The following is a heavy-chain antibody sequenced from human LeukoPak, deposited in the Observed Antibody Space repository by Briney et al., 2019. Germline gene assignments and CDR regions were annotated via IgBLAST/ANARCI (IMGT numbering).Heavy chain of an antibody. J-gene: IGHJ4*02. CDR3: AKDYEITTHLFDY. CDR1: GFTFSTYG. Sequence: GGSLRLSCAASGFTFSTYGLHWVRQAPGKGLEWVAFIRYDGSYKYYADSVKGRFTISRDNSKNTLYLQMNSLRAEDTAVYYCAKDYEITTHLFDYWGQGNLVTVSS. D-gene: IGHD3-16*01. CDR2: IRYDGSYK. V-gene: IGHV3-30*02.